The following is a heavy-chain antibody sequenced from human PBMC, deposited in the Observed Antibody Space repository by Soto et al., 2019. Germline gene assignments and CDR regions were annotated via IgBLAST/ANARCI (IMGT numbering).Heavy chain of an antibody. D-gene: IGHD3-10*01. J-gene: IGHJ6*02. V-gene: IGHV1-18*04. CDR1: GYTFTSYG. CDR2: ISGYNGNT. CDR3: ARAGKYYYGSGSPYYSGIEV. Sequence: QVQLVQSGAEVKKPGASVKVSCKASGYTFTSYGVSWVRQAPGQGLEWMGWISGYNGNTNYAQKLQGRVTMTTDTSTSTAYMELRSLRADDTAVYYCARAGKYYYGSGSPYYSGIEVWGQGITVTVSS.